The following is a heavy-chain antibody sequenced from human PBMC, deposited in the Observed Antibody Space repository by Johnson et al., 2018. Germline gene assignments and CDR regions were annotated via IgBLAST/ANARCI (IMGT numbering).Heavy chain of an antibody. J-gene: IGHJ4*02. V-gene: IGHV3-33*05. D-gene: IGHD2-8*01. CDR3: ARDLGNGRYFDY. CDR1: GFTFSTQG. CDR2: ILYDGSNK. Sequence: QVQLVQSGGGVVQPGRSLRLSCAASGFTFSTQGMHWVRQTPGKGLEWVALILYDGSNKYYADSVKGRFTISRDNSKNTLYLEMNTLEADDTAVYYCARDLGNGRYFDYWGQGTLVTVSS.